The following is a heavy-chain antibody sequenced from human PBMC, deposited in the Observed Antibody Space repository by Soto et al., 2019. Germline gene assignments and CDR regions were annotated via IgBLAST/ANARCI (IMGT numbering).Heavy chain of an antibody. J-gene: IGHJ6*03. CDR1: SVSISSSNW. D-gene: IGHD2-15*01. Sequence: SETLSLTCAVSSVSISSSNWWSWVRQPPGKGLEWIGEIYHSGSTNYNPSLKSRVTISVDKSKNQFSLKLSSVTAADTAVYYCARLCSGGSCYYYYYMDVWGKGTTVTVS. CDR2: IYHSGST. V-gene: IGHV4-4*02. CDR3: ARLCSGGSCYYYYYMDV.